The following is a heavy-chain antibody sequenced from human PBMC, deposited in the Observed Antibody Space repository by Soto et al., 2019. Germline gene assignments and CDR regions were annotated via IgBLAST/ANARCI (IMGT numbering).Heavy chain of an antibody. CDR1: GFTFSGYS. Sequence: GGSLRLSCAASGFTFSGYSMNWVRQAAWKVREWVSYMSSSSSTIYYADSVKGRFTISRDNAKNSLYLQMNSLRDEDTAVYYCARVEYCSGGSCPTVPPRHLDYWGQGTLVTVSS. CDR2: MSSSSSTI. CDR3: ARVEYCSGGSCPTVPPRHLDY. J-gene: IGHJ4*02. D-gene: IGHD2-15*01. V-gene: IGHV3-48*02.